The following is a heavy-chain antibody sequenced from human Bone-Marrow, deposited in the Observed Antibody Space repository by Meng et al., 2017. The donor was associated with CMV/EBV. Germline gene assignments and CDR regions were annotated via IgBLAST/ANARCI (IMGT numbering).Heavy chain of an antibody. D-gene: IGHD2-2*01. CDR2: ISSSGSTI. J-gene: IGHJ3*02. Sequence: GESLKISCAGSGFTFSDYYMSWIRQAPGKGLEWVLYISSSGSTIYYADSVKGRFTISRDNSKNTLYLQMNSLRAEDTAVYYCAYVEINVPAAMVDVTPELDAFDIWGQGTMVTVPS. CDR3: AYVEINVPAAMVDVTPELDAFDI. CDR1: GFTFSDYY. V-gene: IGHV3-11*01.